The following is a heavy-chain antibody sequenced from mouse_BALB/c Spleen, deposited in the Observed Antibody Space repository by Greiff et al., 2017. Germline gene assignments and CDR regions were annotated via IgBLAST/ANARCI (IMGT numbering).Heavy chain of an antibody. CDR2: ILPGSGST. V-gene: IGHV1-9*01. Sequence: QVQLKQSGAELMKPGASVKISCKATGYTFSSYWIEWVKQRPGHGLEWIGEILPGSGSTNYNEKFKGKATFTADTSSNTAYMQLSSLTSEDSAVYYCARNGNYVDWFAYWGQGTLVTVSA. CDR1: GYTFSSYW. D-gene: IGHD2-1*01. J-gene: IGHJ3*01. CDR3: ARNGNYVDWFAY.